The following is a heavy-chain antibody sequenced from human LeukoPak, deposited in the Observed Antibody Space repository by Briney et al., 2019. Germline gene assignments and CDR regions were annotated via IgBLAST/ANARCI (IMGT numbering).Heavy chain of an antibody. CDR1: GFTFSTYA. J-gene: IGHJ4*02. V-gene: IGHV3-30-3*01. CDR2: ITYDGGDK. D-gene: IGHD3-10*01. Sequence: GGSLRLSCAASGFTFSTYAMHWGRQAPGKGLEWVAVITYDGGDKYYADSVKGRFTISRDNSKNTVYLQMNSLRAEDTAVYYCARVPYGSGTYTDYWGQGTLVTVSS. CDR3: ARVPYGSGTYTDY.